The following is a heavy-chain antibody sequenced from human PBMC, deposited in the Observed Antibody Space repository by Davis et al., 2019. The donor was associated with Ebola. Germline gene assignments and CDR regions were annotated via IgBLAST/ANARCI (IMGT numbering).Heavy chain of an antibody. V-gene: IGHV4-30-4*08. CDR1: GGSISSGGYY. CDR2: IYYSGNT. D-gene: IGHD3-10*01. CDR3: ARDRISLIRGVRHFYYYMDV. J-gene: IGHJ6*03. Sequence: SETLSLTCTVSGGSISSGGYYWSWIRQHPGKGLEFIGYIYYSGNTHYNPSLESRLTISVDTSKNQFSLKLSSVTAADTAVYYCARDRISLIRGVRHFYYYMDVWGKGTTVTVSS.